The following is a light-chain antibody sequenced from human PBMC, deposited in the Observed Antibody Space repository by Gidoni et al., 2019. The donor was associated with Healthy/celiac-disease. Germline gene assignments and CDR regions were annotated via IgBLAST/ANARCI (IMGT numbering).Light chain of an antibody. CDR3: QSADSSGIWV. V-gene: IGLV3-25*03. J-gene: IGLJ3*02. Sequence: SYELTQPPSVSVSPGQTARITCSGDALPKQYAYWYQQKPGQAPVLVIYKDSERPSGIPERFSVSSSGTTVTLTISGVQAEDEADYYCQSADSSGIWVFGGGTKLTVL. CDR2: KDS. CDR1: ALPKQY.